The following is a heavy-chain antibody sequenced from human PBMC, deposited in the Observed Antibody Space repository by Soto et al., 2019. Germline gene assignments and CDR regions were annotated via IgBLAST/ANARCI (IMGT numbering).Heavy chain of an antibody. V-gene: IGHV4-39*01. CDR3: ARRFYDYVWGSYRYTSAWFDP. CDR2: IYYSGST. CDR1: GGSISSSSYY. Sequence: QLQLQESGPGLVKPSETLSLTCTVSGGSISSSSYYWGWIRQPPGKGLEWIGSIYYSGSTYYNPSLKSRVTISVDTSQLQLSQKLSSVTAADTAVYYCARRFYDYVWGSYRYTSAWFDPWGQGTLVTVSS. D-gene: IGHD3-16*02. J-gene: IGHJ5*02.